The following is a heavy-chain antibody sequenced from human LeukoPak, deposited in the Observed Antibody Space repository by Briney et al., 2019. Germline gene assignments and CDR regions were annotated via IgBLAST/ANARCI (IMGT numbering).Heavy chain of an antibody. CDR3: ARVAFSGSYWGAFDY. J-gene: IGHJ4*02. CDR1: GYAFTGYY. D-gene: IGHD1-26*01. V-gene: IGHV1-2*02. Sequence: ASVKVSCKASGYAFTGYYMHWVRQAPGQGLEWTGWINPNSGGTNYAQKFQGRVTMTRDTSISTAYMELSRLRSDDTAVYYCARVAFSGSYWGAFDYWGQGTLVTVSS. CDR2: INPNSGGT.